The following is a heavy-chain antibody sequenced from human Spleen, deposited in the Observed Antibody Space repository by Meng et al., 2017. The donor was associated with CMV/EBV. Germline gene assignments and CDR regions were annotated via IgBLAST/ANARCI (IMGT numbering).Heavy chain of an antibody. CDR3: ARESLPVASRANYLDY. Sequence: GSLRLSCAVSGGSFSDYHWNWIRQPPGKGLEWIGEINHSGSTYYNPSLKSRVTISIDTSKNQFSLKLSSVTAADTAVYYCARESLPVASRANYLDYWGQGTLVTVSS. J-gene: IGHJ4*02. CDR1: GGSFSDYH. D-gene: IGHD5-12*01. CDR2: INHSGST. V-gene: IGHV4-34*01.